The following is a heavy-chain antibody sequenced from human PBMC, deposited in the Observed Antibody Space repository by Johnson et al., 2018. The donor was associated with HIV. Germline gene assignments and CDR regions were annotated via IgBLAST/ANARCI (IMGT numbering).Heavy chain of an antibody. CDR2: IYSGSNT. CDR3: ARGYNWNDFSI. J-gene: IGHJ3*02. V-gene: IGHV3-66*01. D-gene: IGHD1-1*01. CDR1: GFTVSSNY. Sequence: QLVESGGGLVQPGGSLRLSCAASGFTVSSNYMSWVRQAPGKGLEWVSVIYSGSNTYYADSVKGRFTISRDNFKNTLYLQMNSLRVVDAAIYYCARGYNWNDFSIWGQGTVVTVS.